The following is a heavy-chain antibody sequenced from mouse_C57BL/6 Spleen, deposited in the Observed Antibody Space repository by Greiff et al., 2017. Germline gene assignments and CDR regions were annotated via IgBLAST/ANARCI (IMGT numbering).Heavy chain of an antibody. Sequence: EVQLQQSGPVLVKPGASVKMSCKASGYTFTDYYMNWVKQSHGKSLEWIGVINPYNGGTSYNQKFKGKATLTVDKFSSTAYMELNSLTSEDSAVYYCARRRGSGYSYYFDYWGQGTTLTVSS. CDR1: GYTFTDYY. D-gene: IGHD3-2*02. J-gene: IGHJ2*01. CDR3: ARRRGSGYSYYFDY. V-gene: IGHV1-19*01. CDR2: INPYNGGT.